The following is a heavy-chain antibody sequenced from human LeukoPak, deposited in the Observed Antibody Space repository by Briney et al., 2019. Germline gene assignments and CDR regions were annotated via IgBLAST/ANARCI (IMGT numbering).Heavy chain of an antibody. D-gene: IGHD3-3*01. Sequence: TGGSLRLSCAASGFTFSSYAMSWVRQAPGKGLEWVSAISGSGGSTYYADSVKGRFTISRDNSKNTLYLQMNSLRAEDTAVYYCAKGPRITIFGVVTTNFDYWGQGTLVTVSS. CDR2: ISGSGGST. J-gene: IGHJ4*02. V-gene: IGHV3-23*01. CDR1: GFTFSSYA. CDR3: AKGPRITIFGVVTTNFDY.